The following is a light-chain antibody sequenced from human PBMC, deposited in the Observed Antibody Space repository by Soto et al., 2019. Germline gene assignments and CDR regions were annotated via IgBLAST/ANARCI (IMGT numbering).Light chain of an antibody. J-gene: IGLJ2*01. CDR3: QTWGTGIVI. V-gene: IGLV4-69*01. CDR2: LNSDGSH. CDR1: SGHTNYA. Sequence: QLVLTQSPSASASLGASVKLTCTLSSGHTNYAIAWHQQPPERGPRYLMILNSDGSHSKGDGIPDRFSGSSSGADHYLTISSLQFEGEGDYYCQTWGTGIVIFGGGTKLTVL.